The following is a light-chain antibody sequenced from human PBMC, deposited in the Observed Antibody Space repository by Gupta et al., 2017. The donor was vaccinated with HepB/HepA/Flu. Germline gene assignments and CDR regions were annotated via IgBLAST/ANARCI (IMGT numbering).Light chain of an antibody. Sequence: VVLTQSPLSLPVTLGQSASISCRSSRSLVYSDGNTYLNWFQQRPGQSPRRLIYEVSNRDYGVPDRFSGSGSGADFTLKINRVEAEDVGIYYSGQRKHWPETFGQGTKVEIK. CDR2: EVS. CDR3: GQRKHWPET. J-gene: IGKJ1*01. V-gene: IGKV2-30*01. CDR1: RSLVYSDGNTY.